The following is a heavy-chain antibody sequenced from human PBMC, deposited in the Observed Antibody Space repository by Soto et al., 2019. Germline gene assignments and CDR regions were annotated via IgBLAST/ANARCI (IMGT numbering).Heavy chain of an antibody. D-gene: IGHD4-17*01. Sequence: VHLLESGGGLVQPGGSLRLACTASGFTFNHYAMSWVRQAPGKGLEWVSAVSGRGGSTKYADSVKGRFIISRDNSNSTRYLQMDSLRGEDTAVYYCAKASTVTTSSYFYFYGFDVWGQGTTVTVS. CDR1: GFTFNHYA. CDR2: VSGRGGST. CDR3: AKASTVTTSSYFYFYGFDV. V-gene: IGHV3-23*01. J-gene: IGHJ6*02.